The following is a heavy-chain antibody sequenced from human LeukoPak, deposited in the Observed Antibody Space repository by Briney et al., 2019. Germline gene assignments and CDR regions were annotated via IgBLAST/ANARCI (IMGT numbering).Heavy chain of an antibody. Sequence: SETLSLTCTVSGGSISSYYWSWIRQPPGKGLEWIGYIYYSGSTNYNPSLKSRVTISVDTSKNQFSLKLSSVTAADTAVYYCASTWILGYWYFDLWGRGTLVTVSS. V-gene: IGHV4-59*01. CDR3: ASTWILGYWYFDL. D-gene: IGHD5-18*01. J-gene: IGHJ2*01. CDR2: IYYSGST. CDR1: GGSISSYY.